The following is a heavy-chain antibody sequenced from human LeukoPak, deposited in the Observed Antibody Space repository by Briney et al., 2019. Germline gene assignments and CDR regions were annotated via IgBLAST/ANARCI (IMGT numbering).Heavy chain of an antibody. Sequence: SETLSLTCSVSGDSITGYYWGWIRQPPGKGLEWIGSIYYSGSTYYNPSLKSRVTISVDTSKNQFSLKLSSVTAADTAVYYCARRLYSSSWHGYSFDYWGQGTLVTVSS. D-gene: IGHD6-13*01. V-gene: IGHV4-39*01. CDR3: ARRLYSSSWHGYSFDY. J-gene: IGHJ4*02. CDR2: IYYSGST. CDR1: GDSITGYY.